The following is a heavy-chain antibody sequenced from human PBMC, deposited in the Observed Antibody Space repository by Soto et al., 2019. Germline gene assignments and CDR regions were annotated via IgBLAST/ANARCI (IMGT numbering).Heavy chain of an antibody. V-gene: IGHV3-33*01. J-gene: IGHJ5*02. CDR3: ARDRITGTTYSLNWFDP. Sequence: PGGSLRLSCAASGFTFSSYGMHWVRQAPGKGLEWVAVIWYDGSNKYYADSVKGRFTISRDNSKNTLYLQVNSLRAEDTAVYYCARDRITGTTYSLNWFDPWGQGTLVTVSS. CDR2: IWYDGSNK. D-gene: IGHD1-20*01. CDR1: GFTFSSYG.